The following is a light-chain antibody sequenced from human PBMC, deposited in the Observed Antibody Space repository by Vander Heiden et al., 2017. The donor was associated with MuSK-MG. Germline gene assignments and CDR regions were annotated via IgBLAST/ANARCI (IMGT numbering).Light chain of an antibody. Sequence: EIVLTQSPATLSLSPGERATLSCRASQSVGYYLAWYQQKPGQAPSLLIYDASNRATGIPPRFSVSGYGTDFTLTISSREPEDFAVYYCQQRTNWPFITFGQGTLMEIK. V-gene: IGKV3-11*01. CDR3: QQRTNWPFIT. CDR2: DAS. J-gene: IGKJ5*01. CDR1: QSVGYY.